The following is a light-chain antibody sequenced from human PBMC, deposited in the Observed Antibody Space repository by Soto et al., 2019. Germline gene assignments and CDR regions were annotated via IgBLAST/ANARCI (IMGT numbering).Light chain of an antibody. V-gene: IGLV2-14*01. CDR1: SSVVGGYNY. CDR3: SSYTSSSTYV. CDR2: DVS. Sequence: VLTQPASVSGSPGQSIAISCTGTSSVVGGYNYVSWYQQHPGKAPKLMVYDVSNRPSGVSNRFSGSKSGNTASLTISGLQAEDEADYYCSSYTSSSTYVFGTGTKSPS. J-gene: IGLJ1*01.